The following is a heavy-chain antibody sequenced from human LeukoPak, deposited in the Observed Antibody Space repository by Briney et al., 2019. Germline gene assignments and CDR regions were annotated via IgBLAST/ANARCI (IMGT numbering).Heavy chain of an antibody. CDR3: GSDQRQIGAFDI. D-gene: IGHD2-15*01. CDR1: GGSISSGDYY. V-gene: IGHV4-30-4*08. CDR2: IYYSGST. Sequence: SETLSLTCTVSGGSISSGDYYWSWIRQPPGKGLEWIGYIYYSGSTYYNPSLKSRVTISVDTSKNQFSLKLSSVIAADTAVYYCGSDQRQIGAFDIWGQGTMVTVSS. J-gene: IGHJ3*02.